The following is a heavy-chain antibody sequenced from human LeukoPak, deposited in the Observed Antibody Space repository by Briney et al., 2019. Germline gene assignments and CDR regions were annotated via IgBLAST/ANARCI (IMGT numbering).Heavy chain of an antibody. D-gene: IGHD2-2*01. CDR2: IQYDGNKQ. V-gene: IGHV3-30*02. J-gene: IGHJ5*01. Sequence: GGSLRLSCAASGFTFRSYGMHWARQAAGKGLEWVTFIQYDGNKQYYADSVKGRFTVSRDNSKNTLYLQMNSLRGEDTAVYYCAKDQSTSTSLDSWGQGTLVTVSS. CDR3: AKDQSTSTSLDS. CDR1: GFTFRSYG.